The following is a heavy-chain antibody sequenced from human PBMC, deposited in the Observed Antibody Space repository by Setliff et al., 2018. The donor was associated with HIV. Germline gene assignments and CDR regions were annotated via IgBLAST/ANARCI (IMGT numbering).Heavy chain of an antibody. CDR1: GASITSYY. D-gene: IGHD3-10*01. J-gene: IGHJ4*02. CDR2: IYYSGST. V-gene: IGHV4-59*08. CDR3: TGDYNSGSNRFDY. Sequence: KPSETLSLTCTVSGASITSYYWSWIRQPPGKGLEWIGYIYYSGSTYYNPSLKSRVTISVDTSKNQFSLKLTSVTAADAALYYCTGDYNSGSNRFDYWGQGTPVTVSS.